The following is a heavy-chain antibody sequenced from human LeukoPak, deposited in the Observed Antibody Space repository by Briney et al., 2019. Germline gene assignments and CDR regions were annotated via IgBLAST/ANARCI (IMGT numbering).Heavy chain of an antibody. CDR2: INPSGGST. D-gene: IGHD5-18*01. CDR1: GYTFTSYY. Sequence: ASVKVSCKASGYTFTSYYMHWVRQAPRQGLEWMGVINPSGGSTSYAQKFQGRFTMTMDTSTSTVYMELSSLRSEDTAVYYCAREKDVDTAMVDYYGMDVWGKGTTVTVSS. J-gene: IGHJ6*04. V-gene: IGHV1-46*01. CDR3: AREKDVDTAMVDYYGMDV.